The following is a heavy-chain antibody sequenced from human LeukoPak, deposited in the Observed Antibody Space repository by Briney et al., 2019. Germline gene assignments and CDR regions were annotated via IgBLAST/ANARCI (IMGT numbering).Heavy chain of an antibody. CDR3: ARDLVFCSGGSCWDY. CDR2: IAAYNGNT. J-gene: IGHJ4*02. D-gene: IGHD2-15*01. Sequence: ASVNVSCKTSGYTFTNYGISWVRQAPGQGLEWMGWIAAYNGNTNYAQKFQGRVTMTTDTSTSTAYVELRSLRSDDTALYYCARDLVFCSGGSCWDYWGQGTLVTVSS. CDR1: GYTFTNYG. V-gene: IGHV1-18*01.